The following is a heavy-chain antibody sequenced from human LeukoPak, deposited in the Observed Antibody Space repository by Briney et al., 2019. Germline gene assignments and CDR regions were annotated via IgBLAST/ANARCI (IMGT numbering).Heavy chain of an antibody. J-gene: IGHJ3*02. CDR3: SRDTADDAFDI. CDR2: INSDGSTT. V-gene: IGHV3-74*01. Sequence: GGSLRLSCAASGFTFSRYWMHWVRQAPGKGLVWVSRINSDGSTTSYADSVKGRFTISRDNAKNTLYLQMNSLRAEDTAVYYCSRDTADDAFDIWGQGTMVTVSS. CDR1: GFTFSRYW.